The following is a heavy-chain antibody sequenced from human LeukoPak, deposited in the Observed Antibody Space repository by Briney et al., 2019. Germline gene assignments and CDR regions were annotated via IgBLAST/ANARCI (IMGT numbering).Heavy chain of an antibody. CDR1: GGSFSGDY. CDR3: ARGWEGSSVVRGLYYFDY. J-gene: IGHJ4*02. Sequence: SGTLSLTCAVYGGSFSGDYWSWIRQPPGRGVERIGEINNRGGTNYNPSLKSRVTISVDTSTNQFSLKLSSVTAADTAVYYCARGWEGSSVVRGLYYFDYWGQGTLVTVSS. CDR2: INNRGGT. D-gene: IGHD6-6*01. V-gene: IGHV4-34*01.